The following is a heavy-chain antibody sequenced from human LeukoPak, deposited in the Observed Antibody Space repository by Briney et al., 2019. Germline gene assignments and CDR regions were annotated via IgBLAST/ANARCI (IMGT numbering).Heavy chain of an antibody. CDR3: ARAAAAAGSWDY. J-gene: IGHJ4*02. D-gene: IGHD6-13*01. CDR1: GFTFSSYS. Sequence: GGSLRLSCAASGFTFSSYSMNWVRQAPGKGLEWVSSISSSSYIYYADSVKGRFTISRDNAKNSLYLQMNSLRAEDTAVYYCARAAAAAGSWDYWGQGTLVTVSS. CDR2: ISSSSYI. V-gene: IGHV3-21*01.